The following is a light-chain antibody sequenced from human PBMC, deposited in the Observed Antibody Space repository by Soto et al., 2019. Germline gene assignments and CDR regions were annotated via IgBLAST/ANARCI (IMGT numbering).Light chain of an antibody. J-gene: IGKJ1*01. CDR3: QQSYRFPKT. V-gene: IGKV1-39*01. CDR2: AAS. Sequence: DVQITQSPSSLSASVGDSLTLTCRASQTVTSYLNWYQQKKGKAPKLLIYAASTLQSGVPSRFRGSGSGTEFTLTIISLQPEDFETYYCQQSYRFPKTFGRGTKVDIK. CDR1: QTVTSY.